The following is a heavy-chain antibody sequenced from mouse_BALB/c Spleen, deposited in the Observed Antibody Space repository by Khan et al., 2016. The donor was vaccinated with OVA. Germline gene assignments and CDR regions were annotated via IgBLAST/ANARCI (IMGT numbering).Heavy chain of an antibody. V-gene: IGHV1-20*02. D-gene: IGHD1-1*01. J-gene: IGHJ2*01. CDR2: INPHIGET. Sequence: EVQLQESGPELVRPGASVKISCKASGYSFTGYFMNWVMPSHGKSLEWIGRINPHIGETFYNQRFKDMATLTVEESSSPTHIELRGLASEDSAVYYCTRIDRSDFDYWGQGTTLTVSS. CDR3: TRIDRSDFDY. CDR1: GYSFTGYF.